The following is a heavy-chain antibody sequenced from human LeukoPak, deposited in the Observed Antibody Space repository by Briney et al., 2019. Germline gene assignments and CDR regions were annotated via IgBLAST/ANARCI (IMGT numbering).Heavy chain of an antibody. CDR1: GFTISGYA. D-gene: IGHD1-1*01. J-gene: IGHJ4*02. V-gene: IGHV3-23*01. Sequence: PGGSLRLSCAASGFTISGYAMSWVRRTPGKGLESVSVITDDEDTYYADSVKGRFTISRDNSQNTVFLQMNSLRVEDTAVYYSAKVDYWSPENYFDPWGQGTLVTVSS. CDR3: AKVDYWSPENYFDP. CDR2: ITDDEDT.